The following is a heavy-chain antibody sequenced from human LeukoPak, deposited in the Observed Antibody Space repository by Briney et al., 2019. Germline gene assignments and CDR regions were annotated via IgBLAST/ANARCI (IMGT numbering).Heavy chain of an antibody. D-gene: IGHD3-10*01. CDR3: ARHVPYYYGSGSYDY. J-gene: IGHJ4*02. CDR1: GGSISSYY. Sequence: SETLSLTCTVSGGSISSYYWSWIRQPPGKGLEWSGYIYYSGSTNYNPSLKSRVTISVDTSKNEFSLKLSSVTAADTAVYYCARHVPYYYGSGSYDYWGQGTLVTVSS. CDR2: IYYSGST. V-gene: IGHV4-59*08.